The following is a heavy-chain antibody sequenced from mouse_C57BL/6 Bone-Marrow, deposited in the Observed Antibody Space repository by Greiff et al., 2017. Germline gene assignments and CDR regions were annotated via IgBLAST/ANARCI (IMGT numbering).Heavy chain of an antibody. V-gene: IGHV7-3*01. CDR2: IRNKANGYTT. CDR1: GFTFTDYY. CDR3: ARSSYYYGSSPWYFDV. D-gene: IGHD1-1*01. Sequence: EVKLMESGGGLVQPGGSLSLSCAASGFTFTDYYMSWVRQPPGKALEWLGFIRNKANGYTTEYSASVKGRFTISRDNSQSIRYLQMNALRAEDSATYYCARSSYYYGSSPWYFDVWGTGTTVTVSS. J-gene: IGHJ1*03.